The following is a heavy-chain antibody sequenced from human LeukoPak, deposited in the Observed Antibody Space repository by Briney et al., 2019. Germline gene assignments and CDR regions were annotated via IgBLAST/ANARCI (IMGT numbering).Heavy chain of an antibody. D-gene: IGHD1-26*01. CDR2: INPNSGDT. J-gene: IGHJ4*02. CDR1: GYTLTDYY. V-gene: IGHV1-2*02. Sequence: GPSVKVSCKASGYTLTDYYMHWVRQAPGQGLEWMGWINPNSGDTNYAQKLQGRVTMTRDTSISTAYMDLSRLTSDDTAIYYCARDWRGSYFPDFWGQGTLVTVSS. CDR3: ARDWRGSYFPDF.